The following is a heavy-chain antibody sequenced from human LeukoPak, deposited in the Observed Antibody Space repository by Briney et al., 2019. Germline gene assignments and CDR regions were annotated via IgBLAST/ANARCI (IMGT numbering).Heavy chain of an antibody. CDR1: GFTVSSNY. Sequence: GGSLRLSCAASGFTVSSNYMSWVRQAPGKGLEWVAVISYDGSNKYYADSVKGRFTISRDNSKNTLYLQMNSLRAEDTAVYYCAKTPKLGIFHYFDYWGQGTLVTVSS. J-gene: IGHJ4*02. D-gene: IGHD7-27*01. V-gene: IGHV3-30*18. CDR3: AKTPKLGIFHYFDY. CDR2: ISYDGSNK.